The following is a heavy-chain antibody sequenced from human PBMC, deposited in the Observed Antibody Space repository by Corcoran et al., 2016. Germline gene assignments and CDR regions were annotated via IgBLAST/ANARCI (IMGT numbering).Heavy chain of an antibody. CDR2: IYHSGST. J-gene: IGHJ6*02. D-gene: IGHD2-2*01. CDR3: ASNSNKYCSSTSCYLFYHYYGMDV. Sequence: QVQLQESGPGLVKPSETLSLTCTVSGYSISSGYYWGWIRQPPGKGLEWIGSIYHSGSTYYNPSLKSRVTISVDTSKNQFSLKLSSVTAADTAVYYCASNSNKYCSSTSCYLFYHYYGMDVWGQGTTVTVSS. V-gene: IGHV4-38-2*02. CDR1: GYSISSGYY.